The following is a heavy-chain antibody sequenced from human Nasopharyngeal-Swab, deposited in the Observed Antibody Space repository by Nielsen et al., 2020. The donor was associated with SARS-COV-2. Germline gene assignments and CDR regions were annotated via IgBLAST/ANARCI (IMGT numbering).Heavy chain of an antibody. V-gene: IGHV3-7*01. J-gene: IGHJ4*02. CDR1: GFTFSSYW. CDR3: ARYCSTTSCPRGFDY. CDR2: IKQSGSGQ. Sequence: GGSLRLSCAASGFTFSSYWMSWVRQAPGKGLEWVAHIKQSGSGQYYVDSVKGRFTISRDNAKNSLSLQMNSLRAEDTAVYYCARYCSTTSCPRGFDYWGQGTLVTGSS. D-gene: IGHD2-2*01.